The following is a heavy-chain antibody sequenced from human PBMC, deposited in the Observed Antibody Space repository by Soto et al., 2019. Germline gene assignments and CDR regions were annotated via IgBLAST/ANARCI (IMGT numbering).Heavy chain of an antibody. CDR3: ARHYCSSTSCYPVYYYYYGMDV. Sequence: SLKISCKGSVYSFTSYWICWVRQIPGKGLEWMGIIYPGDSDTRYSPSFQGQVTISADKSISTAYLQWSSLKASDTAMYYCARHYCSSTSCYPVYYYYYGMDVWGQGTTVTVSS. V-gene: IGHV5-51*01. J-gene: IGHJ6*02. D-gene: IGHD2-2*01. CDR2: IYPGDSDT. CDR1: VYSFTSYW.